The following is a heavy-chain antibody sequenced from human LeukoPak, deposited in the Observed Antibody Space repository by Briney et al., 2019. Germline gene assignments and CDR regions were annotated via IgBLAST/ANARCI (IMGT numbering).Heavy chain of an antibody. CDR3: ARGILDYGVWFDP. D-gene: IGHD4-17*01. CDR1: GGSFSGYY. V-gene: IGHV4-34*01. Sequence: PSETLSLTCAVYGGSFSGYYWTWIRQPPGKGLEWVGEINHSRNTNYSPSLKSRATISVDTSKNQFSLKLSSVTAADTAVYYCARGILDYGVWFDPWGQGTLVTVSS. CDR2: INHSRNT. J-gene: IGHJ5*02.